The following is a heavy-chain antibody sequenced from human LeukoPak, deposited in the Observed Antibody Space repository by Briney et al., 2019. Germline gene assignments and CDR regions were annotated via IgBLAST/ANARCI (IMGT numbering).Heavy chain of an antibody. CDR3: ARDFGEGEYGDFYFDY. CDR2: ISYDGSNK. J-gene: IGHJ4*02. V-gene: IGHV3-30*03. CDR1: GFTFSSYW. D-gene: IGHD4-17*01. Sequence: GGSLRLSCAASGFTFSSYWMSWVRQAPGKGLEWVAVISYDGSNKYYADSVKGRFTISRDNSKNTLYLQMNSLRAEDTAVYYCARDFGEGEYGDFYFDYWGQGTLVTVSS.